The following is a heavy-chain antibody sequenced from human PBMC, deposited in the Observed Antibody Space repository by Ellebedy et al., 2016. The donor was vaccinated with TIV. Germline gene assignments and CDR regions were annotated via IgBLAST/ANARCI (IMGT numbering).Heavy chain of an antibody. J-gene: IGHJ3*01. Sequence: GESLKISXTASGFNFSDHYMDWVRQAPGKGLEWLGHSRTKVYSYTPEYAVSVKGRFTISRDDSKNSMYLQMNSLQSEDTALYYCGRVSFVNHFTDALDFWGQGTMVTVSS. CDR1: GFNFSDHY. D-gene: IGHD1-14*01. V-gene: IGHV3-72*01. CDR2: SRTKVYSYTP. CDR3: GRVSFVNHFTDALDF.